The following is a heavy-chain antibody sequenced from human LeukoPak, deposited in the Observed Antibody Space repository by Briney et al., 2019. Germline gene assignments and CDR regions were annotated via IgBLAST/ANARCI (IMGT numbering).Heavy chain of an antibody. D-gene: IGHD3-3*01. CDR3: ARDRTYYDFWSGYYTDYFDY. J-gene: IGHJ4*02. CDR2: IVPILGIA. Sequence: SVKVSCKASGGTFSSYAISWVRQAPGQGLEWMGRIVPILGIANYAQKFQGRVTITADKSTSTAYMELSSLRSEDTAVYYCARDRTYYDFWSGYYTDYFDYWGQGTLVTVSS. CDR1: GGTFSSYA. V-gene: IGHV1-69*04.